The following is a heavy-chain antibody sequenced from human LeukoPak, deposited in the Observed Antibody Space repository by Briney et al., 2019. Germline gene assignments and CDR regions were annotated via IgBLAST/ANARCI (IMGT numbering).Heavy chain of an antibody. CDR1: GYSFTTYW. CDR3: ARHHIGGWSEEGDAFDI. D-gene: IGHD6-19*01. V-gene: IGHV5-51*01. Sequence: GESLKISCKGSGYSFTTYWIGWVRQMPGKGLEWMGIIYPGVSDIRYSPSFQGQVTISADKSISTAYLQWSSLKASDTAMYYCARHHIGGWSEEGDAFDIWGQGTMVTVSS. CDR2: IYPGVSDI. J-gene: IGHJ3*02.